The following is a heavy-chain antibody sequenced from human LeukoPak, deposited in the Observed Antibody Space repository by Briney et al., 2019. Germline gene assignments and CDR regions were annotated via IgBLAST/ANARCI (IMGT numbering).Heavy chain of an antibody. CDR3: ASDSRCTSTTCPSPGADY. J-gene: IGHJ4*02. D-gene: IGHD2-2*01. V-gene: IGHV3-7*01. Sequence: GGSLRLSCAASGFTFSIYRMNWVRQAPGKGLEWVAKIKQDGSEKDYVDSVKGRFAISRDNARNSLYLQMSSLRDEDTAVYYCASDSRCTSTTCPSPGADYWGQGTLVTVSS. CDR2: IKQDGSEK. CDR1: GFTFSIYR.